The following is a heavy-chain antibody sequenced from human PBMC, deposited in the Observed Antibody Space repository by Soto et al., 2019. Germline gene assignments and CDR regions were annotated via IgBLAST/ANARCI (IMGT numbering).Heavy chain of an antibody. CDR3: ASSVVPSRPKGLDV. V-gene: IGHV1-3*01. CDR2: INGASGKI. CDR1: GYSFSIYG. Sequence: QVQLVQSGAEVKKPGASVKVSCQSSGYSFSIYGMHWLRQVPRKSLEWMGWINGASGKIEYSQKLQDRVTISSDTHATTDYMEVSSLRLDDACVYYCASSVVPSRPKGLDVWGQGTTVIVS. D-gene: IGHD2-2*01. J-gene: IGHJ6*02.